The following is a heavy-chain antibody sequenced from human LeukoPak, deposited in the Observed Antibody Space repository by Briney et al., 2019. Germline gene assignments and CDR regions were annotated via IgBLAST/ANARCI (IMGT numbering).Heavy chain of an antibody. CDR2: ITYDGSNN. V-gene: IGHV3-30-3*01. CDR1: GFTFSSCA. J-gene: IGHJ6*02. D-gene: IGHD1-1*01. CDR3: ARETANSAYYGIDV. Sequence: GRSLRLSCAASGFTFSSCAMHWVRQAPGKGLEWVSIITYDGSNNYYADSVKGRFTISRDNSENTLYLQMNSLRAEDTAVYYCARETANSAYYGIDVWGQGTAVTVSS.